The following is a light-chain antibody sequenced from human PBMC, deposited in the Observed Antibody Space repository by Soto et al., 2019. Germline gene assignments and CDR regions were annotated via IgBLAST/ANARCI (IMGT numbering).Light chain of an antibody. Sequence: EIVLTQSPGTLSLSPGERATLSCRASQSVSSAYLAWYQQKPGQAPRLLIHGASSRAIGIPDRFRGSGSGTDFTLTVSKLEPEDFAVYYCQQYGRSPPTFGQGTKVDIK. V-gene: IGKV3-20*01. CDR1: QSVSSAY. CDR2: GAS. CDR3: QQYGRSPPT. J-gene: IGKJ1*01.